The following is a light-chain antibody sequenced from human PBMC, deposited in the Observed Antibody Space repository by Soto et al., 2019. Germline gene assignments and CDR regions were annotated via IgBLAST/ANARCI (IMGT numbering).Light chain of an antibody. Sequence: DIQITQSPSTLSASVGDRVTITCRASQSISSWLAWYQQKPGKAPKLLIYDASSLESGVPSGFSGSGSGTEFTLTISXLQPDDFATYYCQQYNSYSLKFGQGTRWIS. CDR3: QQYNSYSLK. J-gene: IGKJ1*01. V-gene: IGKV1-5*01. CDR2: DAS. CDR1: QSISSW.